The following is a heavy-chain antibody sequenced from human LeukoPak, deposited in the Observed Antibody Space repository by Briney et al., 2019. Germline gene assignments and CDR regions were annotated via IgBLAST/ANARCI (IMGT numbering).Heavy chain of an antibody. V-gene: IGHV3-66*01. CDR2: IYSGGST. J-gene: IGHJ4*02. CDR1: GFTVSSNY. Sequence: GGSLRLSCAASGFTVSSNYMSWVRQAPGKGLEWVSVIYSGGSTYYSDSVKGRFTISRHNSKNTLYLQMNSLRAEDTAVYYCARDGYSSGWTYFDYWGQGTLVTVSS. D-gene: IGHD6-19*01. CDR3: ARDGYSSGWTYFDY.